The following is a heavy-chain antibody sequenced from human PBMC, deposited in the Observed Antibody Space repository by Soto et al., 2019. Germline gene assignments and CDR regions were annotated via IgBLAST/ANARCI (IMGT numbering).Heavy chain of an antibody. CDR1: GYTFTSYY. J-gene: IGHJ3*02. D-gene: IGHD4-17*01. CDR2: INPSGGSR. V-gene: IGHV1-46*03. Sequence: QVQLVQSGAEAKKPGASVKVSCKASGYTFTSYYIHWVRQAPGQGLEWMGIINPSGGSRTYAQKFKRGVTMTSDTSTRTVYMELSSLRSEDTAVYYCTRAPSYGAFDIWGQGTMVTVSS. CDR3: TRAPSYGAFDI.